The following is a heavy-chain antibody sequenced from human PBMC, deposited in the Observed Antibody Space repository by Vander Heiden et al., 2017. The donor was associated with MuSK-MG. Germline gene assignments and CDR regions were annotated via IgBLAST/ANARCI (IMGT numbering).Heavy chain of an antibody. CDR2: ISDSGSST. Sequence: EVQLLESGGGLVQPGGALSLSCAASGFTSSNYAMSWVRQAPGKGLEWVAAISDSGSSTYYADSVKGRFTISRDNSKKTLFLQMNSLRVEDTAVYYCAKPYYYGSGSYFTDYWGQGTLVTVSS. J-gene: IGHJ4*02. D-gene: IGHD3-10*01. V-gene: IGHV3-23*01. CDR1: GFTSSNYA. CDR3: AKPYYYGSGSYFTDY.